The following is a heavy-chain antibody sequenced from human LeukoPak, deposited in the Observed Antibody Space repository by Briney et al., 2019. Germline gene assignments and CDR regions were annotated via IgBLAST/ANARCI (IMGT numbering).Heavy chain of an antibody. V-gene: IGHV1-46*01. D-gene: IGHD3-22*01. CDR1: GYTFTVDY. Sequence: ASVKVSCKASGYTFTVDYMRWVRHAPGQGLECMGIINPSGGSTSYAQKFQGRVTISRETSTSTVYMELSSLRSEDTAVYYCASLFSSGPLGGPWGQGTLVTVSS. CDR2: INPSGGST. J-gene: IGHJ5*02. CDR3: ASLFSSGPLGGP.